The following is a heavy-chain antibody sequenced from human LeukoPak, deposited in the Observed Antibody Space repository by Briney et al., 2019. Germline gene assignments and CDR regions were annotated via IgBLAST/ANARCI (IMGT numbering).Heavy chain of an antibody. Sequence: SETLSLTCAVYGGSFSGYYWSWLRQPPGKGLEWIGEINHSGSTNYNPSLMSRVTISLDTSKNQSSLKLSSVTAADTAVYYCARTYYYDSSGYYYSYWGQGTLVTVSS. CDR1: GGSFSGYY. V-gene: IGHV4-34*01. CDR2: INHSGST. D-gene: IGHD3-22*01. CDR3: ARTYYYDSSGYYYSY. J-gene: IGHJ4*02.